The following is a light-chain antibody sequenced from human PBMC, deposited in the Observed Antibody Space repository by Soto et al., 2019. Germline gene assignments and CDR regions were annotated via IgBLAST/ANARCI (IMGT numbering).Light chain of an antibody. V-gene: IGLV2-23*01. CDR3: CSYAGSSTSWV. CDR1: ISDVGSYDL. J-gene: IGLJ3*02. Sequence: QSALTQPASVSGSPGQSITISCTGTISDVGSYDLVSWYQQHPGKAPKLMIYEGSKRPSGVSSRFSGSKSGNTASLTISGLHAEDEADYYCCSYAGSSTSWVFGGGTKVTVL. CDR2: EGS.